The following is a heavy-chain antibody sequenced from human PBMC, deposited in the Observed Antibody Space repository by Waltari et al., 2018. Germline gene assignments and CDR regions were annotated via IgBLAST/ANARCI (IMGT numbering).Heavy chain of an antibody. V-gene: IGHV3-33*01. CDR3: ARGGYCSSTSCYEIDY. J-gene: IGHJ4*02. CDR1: GFPFSRLG. Sequence: QVQLVDSGGGVVQPGRSLRLSCASSGFPFSRLGMHWVRQAPGKGLEWVAVIWYDGSNKYYADSVKGRFTISRDNSKNTLYLQMNSLRAEDTAVYYCARGGYCSSTSCYEIDYWGQGTLVTVSS. CDR2: IWYDGSNK. D-gene: IGHD2-2*01.